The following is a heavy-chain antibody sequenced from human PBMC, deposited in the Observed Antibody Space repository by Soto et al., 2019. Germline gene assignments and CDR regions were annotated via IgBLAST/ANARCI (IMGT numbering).Heavy chain of an antibody. D-gene: IGHD3-3*01. V-gene: IGHV3-48*01. CDR3: AKDLGIIGVVNYNFDH. J-gene: IGHJ4*02. CDR2: ISSSSSTI. Sequence: PGGSLRLSCAASGFTFSSYSMNWVRQAPGKGLEWVSYISSSSSTIYYADSVKGRFTISRDNAKNSLYLQMNSLRAEDTAVYYCAKDLGIIGVVNYNFDHWGQGTLVTVSS. CDR1: GFTFSSYS.